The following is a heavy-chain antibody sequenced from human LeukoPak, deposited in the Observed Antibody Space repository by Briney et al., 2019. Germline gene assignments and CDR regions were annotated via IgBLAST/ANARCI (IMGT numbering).Heavy chain of an antibody. V-gene: IGHV1-69*05. Sequence: SVKVSCKASGGTFSSYAISWVPQAPGQGLEWMGRIIPIVGTANYAQKFQGRVTITTDESTSKASMELRSLRSEDTAVYSCASVFLGYDSGGSCYRGGLYFDYWGQGTLVTVSS. J-gene: IGHJ4*02. D-gene: IGHD2-15*01. CDR3: ASVFLGYDSGGSCYRGGLYFDY. CDR1: GGTFSSYA. CDR2: IIPIVGTA.